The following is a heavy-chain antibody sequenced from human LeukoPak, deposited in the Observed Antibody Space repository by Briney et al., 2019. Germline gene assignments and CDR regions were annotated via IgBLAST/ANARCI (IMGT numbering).Heavy chain of an antibody. CDR3: ARDDWGWLSAPY. J-gene: IGHJ4*02. Sequence: ASVKVSCKASGYTFIGYYMHWVRQAPGQGLEWMGWIHPNSGDTIYAQKFQGRATMTKDTSISTAYMEVNSLDSDDTAVYYCARDDWGWLSAPYWGQGTLVTVSS. D-gene: IGHD3-9*01. CDR1: GYTFIGYY. CDR2: IHPNSGDT. V-gene: IGHV1-2*02.